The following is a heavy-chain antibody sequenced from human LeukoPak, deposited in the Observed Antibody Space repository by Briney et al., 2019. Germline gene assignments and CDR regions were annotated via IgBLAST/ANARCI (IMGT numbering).Heavy chain of an antibody. J-gene: IGHJ4*02. CDR3: ARCPTGTTEIDY. CDR2: ISYDGSNK. D-gene: IGHD1-1*01. Sequence: GRSLRLSCAASGFTFSSYAMHWVRQAPGKGLEWGAVISYDGSNKYYADSVKGRFTISRDNSKNTLYLQLNSLRAEDTAVYYCARCPTGTTEIDYWGQGTLVTVSS. V-gene: IGHV3-30-3*01. CDR1: GFTFSSYA.